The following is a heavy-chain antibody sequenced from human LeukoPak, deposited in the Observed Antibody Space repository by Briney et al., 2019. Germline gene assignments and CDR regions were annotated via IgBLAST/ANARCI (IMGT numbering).Heavy chain of an antibody. CDR3: ARQIASAGTAGFDF. CDR1: GGSISSYY. D-gene: IGHD6-13*01. CDR2: IYSTGST. V-gene: IGHV4-4*07. J-gene: IGHJ4*02. Sequence: PSETLSLTCTVSGGSISSYYWSWIRQPAGKGLEWIGRIYSTGSTNYNPSLKSRVTMSVDTSKNQFSLRLRSVTAADTAVYYCARQIASAGTAGFDFWGQGALFTVSS.